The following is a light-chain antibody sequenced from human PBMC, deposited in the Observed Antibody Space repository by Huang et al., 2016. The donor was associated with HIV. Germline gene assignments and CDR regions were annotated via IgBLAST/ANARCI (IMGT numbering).Light chain of an antibody. CDR1: QSVSSN. J-gene: IGKJ4*01. CDR2: GAS. V-gene: IGKV3-15*01. CDR3: QQYNNWPLT. Sequence: IVLTQSPATLSVSPGDRAILSCRASQSVSSNLAWHQQKPGQAPRLLIYGASTRATAIPARFSGSGSGTEFTLTISSLQSEDFAVYYCQQYNNWPLTFGGGTKVEIK.